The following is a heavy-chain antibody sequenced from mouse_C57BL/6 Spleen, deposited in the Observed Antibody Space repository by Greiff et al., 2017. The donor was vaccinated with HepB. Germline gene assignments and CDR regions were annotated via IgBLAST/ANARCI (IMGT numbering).Heavy chain of an antibody. CDR3: AIERPITTVVDWYFDV. J-gene: IGHJ1*03. V-gene: IGHV1-74*01. CDR1: GYTFTSYW. CDR2: IHPSDSDT. Sequence: QVQLQQPGAELVKPGASVKVSCKASGYTFTSYWMHWVKQRPGQGLEWIGRIHPSDSDTNYNQKFKGKATLTVDKSSSTAYMQLSGLTSEDSAVYYCAIERPITTVVDWYFDVWGTGTTVTVSS. D-gene: IGHD1-1*01.